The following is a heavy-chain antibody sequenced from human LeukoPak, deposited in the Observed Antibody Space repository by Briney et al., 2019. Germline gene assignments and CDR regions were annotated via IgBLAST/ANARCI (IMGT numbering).Heavy chain of an antibody. CDR1: GGSLSSGYYY. Sequence: PSETLSLTCTVSGGSLSSGYYYWRWTRQPPGKGLEWLGYIYYSGNTYSNPSLKSRVTISVDTSKNQFPLKLSSVTGAETAVYYCATNTAMVFGRYYFDYWGQGTLVTVSS. CDR2: IYYSGNT. CDR3: ATNTAMVFGRYYFDY. V-gene: IGHV4-30-4*01. J-gene: IGHJ4*02. D-gene: IGHD5-18*01.